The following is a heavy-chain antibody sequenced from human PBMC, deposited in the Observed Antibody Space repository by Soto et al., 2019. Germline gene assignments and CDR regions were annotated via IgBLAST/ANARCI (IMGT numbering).Heavy chain of an antibody. CDR3: ARASKNSLDVRFFPSAHYYFDY. Sequence: QVQLQESGPGLVKPSQTLSLTCTVSGGSISSGGYYWSWIRQHPGKGLEWIGYIYYSGSTYYNPSLKSRVTISVDTSKNQFSLKLSSVTAADTAVYYCARASKNSLDVRFFPSAHYYFDYWGQGTLVTVSS. V-gene: IGHV4-31*03. J-gene: IGHJ4*02. CDR1: GGSISSGGYY. CDR2: IYYSGST. D-gene: IGHD3-3*01.